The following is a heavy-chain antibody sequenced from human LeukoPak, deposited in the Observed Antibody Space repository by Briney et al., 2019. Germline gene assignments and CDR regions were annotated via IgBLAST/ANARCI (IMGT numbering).Heavy chain of an antibody. Sequence: GGSLRLSCTASGFTFSNYWMSWVRQTPEKGLEWVANIKQDGSETVYVDSVRGRFTISRDNAQSSLYLQMNSLRAEDTAVYYCARDPYSSSWSYGMDVWGQGTTVTVSS. CDR3: ARDPYSSSWSYGMDV. CDR1: GFTFSNYW. D-gene: IGHD6-13*01. V-gene: IGHV3-7*05. CDR2: IKQDGSET. J-gene: IGHJ6*02.